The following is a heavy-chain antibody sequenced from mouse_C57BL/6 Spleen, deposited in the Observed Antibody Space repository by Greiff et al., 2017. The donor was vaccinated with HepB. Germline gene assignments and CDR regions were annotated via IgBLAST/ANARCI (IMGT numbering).Heavy chain of an antibody. D-gene: IGHD1-1*01. Sequence: QVHVKQPGAELVKPGASVKMSCKASGYTFTSYWITWVKQRPGQGLEWIGDIYPGSGSTNYNEKFKSKATLTVDTSSSTAYMQLSSLTSEDSAVYYCARRNYVNYFDYWGQGTTLTVSS. CDR3: ARRNYVNYFDY. V-gene: IGHV1-55*01. CDR1: GYTFTSYW. CDR2: IYPGSGST. J-gene: IGHJ2*01.